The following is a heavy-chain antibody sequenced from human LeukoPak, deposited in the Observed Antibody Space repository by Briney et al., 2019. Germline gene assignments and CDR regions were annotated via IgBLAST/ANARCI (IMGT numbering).Heavy chain of an antibody. D-gene: IGHD5-24*01. J-gene: IGHJ4*02. Sequence: PGGSLRLSCAASGFTVSSNYMSWVRQAPGKGLEWVSVIYVGGTTYYADSVKGRFTISRDNSKNTLSLQMNSLRAEDTAAYYCARGDGYNFFDYWGQGTWSPSPQ. CDR3: ARGDGYNFFDY. CDR2: IYVGGTT. V-gene: IGHV3-53*01. CDR1: GFTVSSNY.